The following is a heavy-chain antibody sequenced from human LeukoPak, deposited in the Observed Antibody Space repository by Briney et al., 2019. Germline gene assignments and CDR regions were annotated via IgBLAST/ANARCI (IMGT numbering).Heavy chain of an antibody. D-gene: IGHD2-21*02. CDR2: INPSGGST. CDR3: AREVRRVTHAYYFDY. Sequence: ASVKVSCKASGYTLTSYYMHWVRQAPGQGLEWVGIINPSGGSTSYAQKLQGRVNMTRDTSKSTVYRELSSLRSEDTAVYYCAREVRRVTHAYYFDYWGQGTLVTVSS. CDR1: GYTLTSYY. J-gene: IGHJ4*02. V-gene: IGHV1-46*01.